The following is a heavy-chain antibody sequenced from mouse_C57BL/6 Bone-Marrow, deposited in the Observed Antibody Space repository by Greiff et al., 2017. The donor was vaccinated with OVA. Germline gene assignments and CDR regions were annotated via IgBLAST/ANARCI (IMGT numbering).Heavy chain of an antibody. CDR3: TTSYSNSYYAMDY. CDR2: IDPENGDT. D-gene: IGHD2-5*01. CDR1: GFNIKDDS. Sequence: VQLQQSGAELVRPGASVKLSCTASGFNIKDDSMHWVKQRHEQGLEWIGWIDPENGDTEYASKFQGKATITADTSSNTAYLQLSSLTSEDTAVYYCTTSYSNSYYAMDYWGQGTSVTVSS. V-gene: IGHV14-4*01. J-gene: IGHJ4*01.